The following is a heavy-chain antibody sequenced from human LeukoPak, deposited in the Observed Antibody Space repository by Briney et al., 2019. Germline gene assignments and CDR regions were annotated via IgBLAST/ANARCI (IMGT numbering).Heavy chain of an antibody. CDR2: VYASGINSD. CDR3: ARDNFGSLDF. CDR1: GGSVSNYG. D-gene: IGHD3-10*01. Sequence: SETLSLTCSVSGGSVSNYGWSWVRQPPGKGLEWIGYVYASGINSDNQNPALKSRVTISVDTWRNQFSLRLNSVTAADTAIYYCARDNFGSLDFWGQGALVTVSS. V-gene: IGHV4-59*02. J-gene: IGHJ4*02.